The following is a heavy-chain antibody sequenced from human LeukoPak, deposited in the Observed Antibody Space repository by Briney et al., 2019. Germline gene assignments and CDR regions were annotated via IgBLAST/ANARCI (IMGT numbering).Heavy chain of an antibody. CDR1: GGSISSGSYY. Sequence: PSQTLSLTCTVSGGSISSGSYYWSWIRQPAGKGLERIGRIYTSGSTNYNPSLKSRVTISVDTSKNQFSLKLSSVTAADTAVYYCARGQKGIQLWWAYWGQGTLVTVSS. V-gene: IGHV4-61*02. CDR2: IYTSGST. D-gene: IGHD5-18*01. J-gene: IGHJ4*02. CDR3: ARGQKGIQLWWAY.